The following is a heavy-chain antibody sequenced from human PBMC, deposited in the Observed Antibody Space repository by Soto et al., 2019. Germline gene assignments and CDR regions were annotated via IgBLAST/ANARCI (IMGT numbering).Heavy chain of an antibody. D-gene: IGHD2-2*01. J-gene: IGHJ6*02. CDR2: ISSYNGDT. V-gene: IGHV1-18*04. CDR1: GYSFLRYG. CDR3: ARDTALPADLRDDYYYYGMDV. Sequence: QVQMVQSGAEVKKPGASVKVSCKASGYSFLRYGISWVRQAPGQGLEWVGWISSYNGDTNYAEKLQGRVTMTTDTSTSTAYMELTSLRSDDTAVYYCARDTALPADLRDDYYYYGMDVWGQGTTVTVSS.